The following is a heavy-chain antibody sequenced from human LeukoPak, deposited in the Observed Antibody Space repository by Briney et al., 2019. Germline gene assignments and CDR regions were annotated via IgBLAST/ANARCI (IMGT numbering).Heavy chain of an antibody. J-gene: IGHJ4*02. D-gene: IGHD3-22*01. CDR3: AKDVYYDSSGTKDY. CDR1: GFTFSSYE. V-gene: IGHV3-48*03. Sequence: GGSLRLSCAASGFTFSSYEMNWVRQAPGKGLEWVSYISSSGSTIYYADSVKGRFTISRDNAKNSLYLQMNSLRAEDTAVYYCAKDVYYDSSGTKDYWGQGTLVTVSS. CDR2: ISSSGSTI.